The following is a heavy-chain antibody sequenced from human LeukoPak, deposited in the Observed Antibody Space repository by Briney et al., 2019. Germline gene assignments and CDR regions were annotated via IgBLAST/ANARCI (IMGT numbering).Heavy chain of an antibody. J-gene: IGHJ4*02. V-gene: IGHV3-23*01. D-gene: IGHD6-6*01. CDR1: GFTFSSYA. CDR3: AKAPSNSLYSNSSYYFDY. CDR2: ISGGGGST. Sequence: PGGSLRLSCAASGFTFSSYAMSWVRQAPGEGLEWGSAISGGGGSTYYADSVKGRFTISRDNAKSTLYLQMNSLRAEDTAVYYCAKAPSNSLYSNSSYYFDYWGQGTLVTVSS.